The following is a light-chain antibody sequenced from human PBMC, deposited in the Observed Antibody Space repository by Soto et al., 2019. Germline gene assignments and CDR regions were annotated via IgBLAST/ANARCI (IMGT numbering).Light chain of an antibody. CDR2: KVS. CDR3: SSYTNINTRACV. V-gene: IGLV2-14*01. J-gene: IGLJ1*01. CDR1: SNDIGGYNY. Sequence: QSALTQPASVSGSPGQSITIPCTGSSNDIGGYNYVSWYQQHPGRAPKLVIYKVSDRPSGVSTRFSASKSGNTASLTISGLQAEDEAEYYCSSYTNINTRACVFGTGTKLTVL.